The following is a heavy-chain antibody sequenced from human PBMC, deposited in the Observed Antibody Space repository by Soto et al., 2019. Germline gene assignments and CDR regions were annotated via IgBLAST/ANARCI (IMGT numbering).Heavy chain of an antibody. V-gene: IGHV1-69*01. J-gene: IGHJ4*02. D-gene: IGHD2-15*01. CDR1: GGTFSSYA. CDR2: IIPIFGTA. CDR3: PRDRPYCSGGSCYYSGVDY. Sequence: QVQLVQSGAGVKKPGSSVKVSCKASGGTFSSYAISWVRQAPGQGLEWMGGIIPIFGTANYAQKFQGRVTITADESTSTAYMELSSLRSEDSAVCYCPRDRPYCSGGSCYYSGVDYWGQGTLVTVSS.